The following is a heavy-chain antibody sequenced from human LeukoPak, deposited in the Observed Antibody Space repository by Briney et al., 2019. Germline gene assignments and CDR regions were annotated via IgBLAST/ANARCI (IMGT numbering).Heavy chain of an antibody. V-gene: IGHV4-4*02. CDR1: GGSISSNNW. CDR2: IYHSGSP. Sequence: PSETLSLTCAVSGGSISSNNWWGWVRQPPGKGLEWIGEIYHSGSPNYNPSLKSRVTISVDKSRNHFSLNLSSVAAADTAVYYCARVNINNWHSCDYWGQGTLVTVSS. CDR3: ARVNINNWHSCDY. D-gene: IGHD1-1*01. J-gene: IGHJ4*02.